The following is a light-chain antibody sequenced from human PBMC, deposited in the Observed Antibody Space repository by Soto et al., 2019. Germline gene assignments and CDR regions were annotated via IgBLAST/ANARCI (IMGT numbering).Light chain of an antibody. CDR2: DAS. CDR1: QSVGSSY. J-gene: IGKJ1*01. Sequence: EVVLTQSPGTLSLSPGERATLSFRASQSVGSSYLAWYQQKPGQAPRVLIYDASKRATGIPARFSGSGSGTDFTLTISSLEPEDFAVYYCQQRSNWPRTFGQGTKVDIK. V-gene: IGKV3D-20*02. CDR3: QQRSNWPRT.